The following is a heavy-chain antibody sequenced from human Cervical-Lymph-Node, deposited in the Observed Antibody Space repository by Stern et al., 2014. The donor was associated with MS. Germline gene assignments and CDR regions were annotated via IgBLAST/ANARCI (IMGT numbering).Heavy chain of an antibody. D-gene: IGHD4-17*01. CDR1: GFTFTSCY. Sequence: QMQLVQSGAEVRRPGASVKVACKASGFTFTSCYMHWVRQAPGQGLEWMGWINANSGGTNSAQKFQGRVTMTRDPSISTVYMDLTGLTSDDTAIYYCARDMSTVTTPYFDYWGQGTLVTVPS. J-gene: IGHJ4*02. CDR2: INANSGGT. V-gene: IGHV1-2*02. CDR3: ARDMSTVTTPYFDY.